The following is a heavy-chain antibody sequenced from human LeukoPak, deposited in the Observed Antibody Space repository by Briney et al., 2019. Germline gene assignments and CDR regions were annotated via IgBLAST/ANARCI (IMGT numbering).Heavy chain of an antibody. CDR1: GGSISSYY. V-gene: IGHV4-59*01. J-gene: IGHJ3*02. CDR2: FYYSGST. CDR3: ARENTAMVGDAFDN. D-gene: IGHD5-18*01. Sequence: PSETLSLTCTVSGGSISSYYWSWLRQPPGKGLEWIGYFYYSGSTNYNPSLKSRVTISVDTSKNLFSLKLSSVTAADTAVYYCARENTAMVGDAFDNWGQGTMVTVSS.